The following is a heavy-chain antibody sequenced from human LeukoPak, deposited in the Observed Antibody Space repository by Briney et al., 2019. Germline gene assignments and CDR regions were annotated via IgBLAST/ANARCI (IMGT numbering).Heavy chain of an antibody. J-gene: IGHJ3*02. CDR3: AREGRVAVARRYAFDI. CDR1: GYSISSGYY. CDR2: IYHSGST. V-gene: IGHV4-38-2*02. Sequence: SETLSLTCAVSGYSISSGYYWGWIRQPPGKGLEWIGSIYHSGSTYYNPSLKSRVTISVDTSKNQFSLKLSSVTAADTDVYYCAREGRVAVARRYAFDIWGQGTMVTVSS. D-gene: IGHD6-19*01.